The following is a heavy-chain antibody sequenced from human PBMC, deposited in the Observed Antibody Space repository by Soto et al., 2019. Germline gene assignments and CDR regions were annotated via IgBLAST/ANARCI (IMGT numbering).Heavy chain of an antibody. J-gene: IGHJ6*02. Sequence: GGSLRLSCAASGFTFSNAWMSWVRQAPGKGLEWVGRIKSKTDGGTTDYAAPVKGRFTISRDDSKNTLYLQMNSLKTEDTAVYYCTTESLVCSSTSCYPFYYYYCVMAVWGQGTTVTVSS. CDR1: GFTFSNAW. CDR3: TTESLVCSSTSCYPFYYYYCVMAV. D-gene: IGHD2-2*01. V-gene: IGHV3-15*01. CDR2: IKSKTDGGTT.